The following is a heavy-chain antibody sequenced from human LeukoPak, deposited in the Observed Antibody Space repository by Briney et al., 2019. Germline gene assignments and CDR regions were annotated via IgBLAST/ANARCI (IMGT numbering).Heavy chain of an antibody. CDR3: ARQSSPAGTHWFDP. D-gene: IGHD6-13*01. Sequence: TESLSLTCAVSGDSIRSHYLSWLRQPPGKGPEWIWDIHTNGNTNSKSSLNSRVTISVDTSKNQLSLKLTSVTAADTAVYYCARQSSPAGTHWFDPWGQGTLVTVSS. J-gene: IGHJ5*02. CDR2: IHTNGNT. V-gene: IGHV4-4*09. CDR1: GDSIRSHY.